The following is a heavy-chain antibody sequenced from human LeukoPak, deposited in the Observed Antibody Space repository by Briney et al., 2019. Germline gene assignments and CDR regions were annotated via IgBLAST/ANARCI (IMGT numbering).Heavy chain of an antibody. CDR2: ISYTGTYI. D-gene: IGHD1-26*01. J-gene: IGHJ4*02. Sequence: PGGSLRLSCAASGFTFSIYAMTWVRQAPGKGLEWVSSISYTGTYIYYADSVKGRFTISRDNAQNSLYLQMNSLRAEDTAIYYCVRDRGTYRPIDYWGQGTLVTVSS. CDR1: GFTFSIYA. V-gene: IGHV3-21*04. CDR3: VRDRGTYRPIDY.